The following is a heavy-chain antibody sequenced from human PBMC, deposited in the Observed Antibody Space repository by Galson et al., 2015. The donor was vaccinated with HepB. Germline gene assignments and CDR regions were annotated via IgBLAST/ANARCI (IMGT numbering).Heavy chain of an antibody. CDR1: GDSVSSKSAI. CDR3: ARLDPGGDSWLLNYVDY. D-gene: IGHD6-13*01. CDR2: TYYRSKWYF. J-gene: IGHJ4*02. V-gene: IGHV6-1*01. Sequence: CAISGDSVSSKSAIWNWIRQSPSRGLEWLGRTYYRSKWYFHYADSVRGRITINPDTSKNQFSLQLNSVTPEDTAMYYCARLDPGGDSWLLNYVDYWGQGTLVTVSP.